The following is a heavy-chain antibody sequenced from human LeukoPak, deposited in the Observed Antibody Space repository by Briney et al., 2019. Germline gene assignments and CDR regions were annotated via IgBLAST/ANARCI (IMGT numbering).Heavy chain of an antibody. D-gene: IGHD3-16*01. CDR2: IFYSGRT. V-gene: IGHV4-39*07. CDR3: ARGRANRAFGY. Sequence: KASETLSLTCTVSGGSISSSNYYWGWIRQPPGKGLEWIGNIFYSGRTYYNPSLKSRVTISVDTSKNQFSLKLSSVTAADTAVYYCARGRANRAFGYWGQGTLVTVSS. J-gene: IGHJ4*02. CDR1: GGSISSSNYY.